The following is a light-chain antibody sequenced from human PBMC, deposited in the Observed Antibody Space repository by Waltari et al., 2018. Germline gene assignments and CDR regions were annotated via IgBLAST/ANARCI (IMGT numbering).Light chain of an antibody. CDR3: QQYNKWPPIT. J-gene: IGKJ5*01. CDR2: GAS. CDR1: QSVSND. V-gene: IGKV3-15*01. Sequence: EIVMTQSPATLSVSPGERANLSCMASQSVSNDLAWYQQKTGQSPRLRIYGASTRASGIPARFSGSGSGTEFTLTLNSIQSEDFAVYYCQQYNKWPPITFGQGTRLDIK.